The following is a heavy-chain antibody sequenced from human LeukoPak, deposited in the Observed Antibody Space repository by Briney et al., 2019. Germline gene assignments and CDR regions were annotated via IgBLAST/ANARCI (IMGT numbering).Heavy chain of an antibody. J-gene: IGHJ4*02. V-gene: IGHV4-59*01. Sequence: SETLSLTCTVSGGSISSFYWSWIRQPPGKGLEYIGYISYSETTSYNPSLKSRVTISVDTSKNQFSLKLTSVTAADTAVYYCARAWSSGWYYFDYWGQGTLVTVSS. CDR2: ISYSETT. D-gene: IGHD6-19*01. CDR1: GGSISSFY. CDR3: ARAWSSGWYYFDY.